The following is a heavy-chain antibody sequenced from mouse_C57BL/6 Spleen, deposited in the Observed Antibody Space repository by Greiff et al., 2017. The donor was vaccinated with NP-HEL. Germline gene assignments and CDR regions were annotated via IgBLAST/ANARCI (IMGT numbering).Heavy chain of an antibody. CDR1: GYTFTSYW. J-gene: IGHJ3*01. CDR2: IYPGSGST. Sequence: QVQLKQSGAELVKPGASVKMSCKASGYTFTSYWITWVKQRPGQGLEWIGDIYPGSGSTNYNEKFKSKATLTVDTSSSTAYMQLSSLTSEDSAVYYCARGESAYWGQGTLVTVSA. V-gene: IGHV1-55*01. CDR3: ARGESAY.